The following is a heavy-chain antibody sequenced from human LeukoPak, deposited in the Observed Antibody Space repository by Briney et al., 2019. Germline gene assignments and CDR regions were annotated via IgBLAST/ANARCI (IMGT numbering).Heavy chain of an antibody. CDR3: AREYSSSWPFGIRIRGFDP. D-gene: IGHD6-13*01. V-gene: IGHV4-4*02. CDR1: GGSISSSNW. J-gene: IGHJ5*02. CDR2: IYHSGST. Sequence: PSGTLSHTCAVSGGSISSSNWWSWVRQPPGKGLEWIGEIYHSGSTNYNPSLKSRVTISVDTSKNQFSLKLSSVTAADTAVYYCAREYSSSWPFGIRIRGFDPWGQGTLVTVSS.